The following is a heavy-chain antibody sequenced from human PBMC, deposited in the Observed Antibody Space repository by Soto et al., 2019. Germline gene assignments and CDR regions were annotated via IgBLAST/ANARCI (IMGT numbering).Heavy chain of an antibody. V-gene: IGHV1-2*04. CDR1: GYSFTDYH. D-gene: IGHD2-8*01. CDR3: ARGDSTDCSNGVCSFFYNHDMDV. Sequence: GGSVKVSCKASGYSFTDYHIHWVRQAPGQWLEWLGRINPKSGGTSTAQKFQGWVTMTTDTSISTASMELTRLTSDDTAIYYCARGDSTDCSNGVCSFFYNHDMDVWGQGTTVTVSS. J-gene: IGHJ6*02. CDR2: INPKSGGT.